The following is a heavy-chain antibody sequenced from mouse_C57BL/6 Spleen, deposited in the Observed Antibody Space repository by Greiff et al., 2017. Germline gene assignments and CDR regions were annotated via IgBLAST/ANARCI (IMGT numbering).Heavy chain of an antibody. J-gene: IGHJ2*01. Sequence: QVHVKQSGAELAKPGASVKLSCKASGYTFTSYWMHWVKQRPGQGLAWIGYINPSSGYTKYNQKFKDKATLTADKSSSTAYMQLSSLTYEDSAVYYCARPGAYDGYYSCFDYWGQGTTLTVSS. D-gene: IGHD2-3*01. V-gene: IGHV1-7*01. CDR2: INPSSGYT. CDR3: ARPGAYDGYYSCFDY. CDR1: GYTFTSYW.